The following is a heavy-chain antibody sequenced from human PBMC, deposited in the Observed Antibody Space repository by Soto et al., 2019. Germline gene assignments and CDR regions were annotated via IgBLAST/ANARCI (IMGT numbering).Heavy chain of an antibody. CDR1: GYTFTSYG. D-gene: IGHD2-2*01. J-gene: IGHJ3*02. CDR3: ARVQFNRVVPAAIKPYDSFDI. V-gene: IGHV1-18*04. CDR2: ISAYNGNT. Sequence: ASVKVSCKASGYTFTSYGISWVRQAPGQGLEWMGWISAYNGNTNYAQKLQGRVTITTDTSTSTAYMELRSLSSDDTAVYYCARVQFNRVVPAAIKPYDSFDILGQGTMVTVSS.